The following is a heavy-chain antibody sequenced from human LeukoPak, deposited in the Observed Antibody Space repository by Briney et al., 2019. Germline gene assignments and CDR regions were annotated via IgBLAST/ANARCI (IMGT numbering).Heavy chain of an antibody. CDR3: ARDEPYCTNGVCKRGFDY. V-gene: IGHV3-74*01. J-gene: IGHJ4*02. D-gene: IGHD2-8*01. CDR2: INSDGSST. Sequence: GGSLRLSCAASGFTFSSYWMHWVRQAPGKGLVWVSRINSDGSSTSYADSVKGRFTISRDNAKNTLYLQMNSLRAEDTAVYYCARDEPYCTNGVCKRGFDYWGQGTLVTVSS. CDR1: GFTFSSYW.